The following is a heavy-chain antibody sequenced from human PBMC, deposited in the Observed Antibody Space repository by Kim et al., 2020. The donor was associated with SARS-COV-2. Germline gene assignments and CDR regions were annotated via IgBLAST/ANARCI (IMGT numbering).Heavy chain of an antibody. CDR2: ISGSGGST. V-gene: IGHV3-23*01. CDR3: AKERPYYGSGSSHFDY. J-gene: IGHJ4*02. D-gene: IGHD3-10*01. CDR1: GFTFSSYA. Sequence: GGSLRLSCAASGFTFSSYAMSWVRQAPGKGLEWVSAISGSGGSTYYADSVKGRFTISRDNSKNTLYLQMNSLRAEDTAVYYCAKERPYYGSGSSHFDYWGQGTLVTVSS.